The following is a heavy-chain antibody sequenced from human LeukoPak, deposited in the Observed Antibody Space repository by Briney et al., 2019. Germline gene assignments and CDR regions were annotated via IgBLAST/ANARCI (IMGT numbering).Heavy chain of an antibody. V-gene: IGHV1-2*02. CDR2: INPNSGGT. CDR1: GYTFTGYY. Sequence: GASVTVSCKASGYTFTGYYMHWVRQAPGQGGEWMGWINPNSGGTNYAQKFQGRVTITRNTSISTAYMELIRLRSDDTAVFYCARWVIDYGGPRWPNDAFDIWGQGTMVTFSA. CDR3: ARWVIDYGGPRWPNDAFDI. J-gene: IGHJ3*02. D-gene: IGHD4-23*01.